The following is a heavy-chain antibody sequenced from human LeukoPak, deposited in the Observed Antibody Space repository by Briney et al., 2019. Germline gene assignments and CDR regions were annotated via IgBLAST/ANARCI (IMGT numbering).Heavy chain of an antibody. V-gene: IGHV3-30*02. Sequence: GGSLRLSCAASEFIFSSFGMHWVRQAPGKGLEWVAFIQDDESNKFYADSVKGRFTISRDNSKNTLFLQMNSLRPEDTALYYSAKRMVERPHYYYMDVWGKGTTVTVSS. CDR3: AKRMVERPHYYYMDV. CDR2: IQDDESNK. D-gene: IGHD2-15*01. CDR1: EFIFSSFG. J-gene: IGHJ6*03.